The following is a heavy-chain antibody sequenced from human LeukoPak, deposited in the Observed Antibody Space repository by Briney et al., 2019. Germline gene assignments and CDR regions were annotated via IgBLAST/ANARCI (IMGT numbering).Heavy chain of an antibody. CDR1: GFTFKNFV. J-gene: IGHJ4*02. CDR3: ARGSDSAMILVY. V-gene: IGHV3-23*01. D-gene: IGHD3/OR15-3a*01. CDR2: VGGGGGDT. Sequence: GGSLRLSCTASGFTFKNFVMTWARQAPGKGLEWVSGVGGGGGDTSYADSVKGRFTISRDNSKNTLYLHMSSLRGDDTAVYYCARGSDSAMILVYWGQGTLVSVSS.